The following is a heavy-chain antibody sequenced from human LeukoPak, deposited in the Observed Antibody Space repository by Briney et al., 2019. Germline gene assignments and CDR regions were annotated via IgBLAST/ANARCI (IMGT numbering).Heavy chain of an antibody. D-gene: IGHD2-15*01. CDR1: GYTFTGYY. V-gene: IGHV1-2*04. CDR2: INPNSGGT. J-gene: IGHJ6*04. Sequence: ASVKVSCKASGYTFTGYYMHWVRQAPGQGLEWMGWINPNSGGTNYAQKFQGWVTMTRDTSISTAYMELSRLRFDDTAVYYCARDGYYCSGGSCSHDYYYYYGMDVWGKGTTVTVSS. CDR3: ARDGYYCSGGSCSHDYYYYYGMDV.